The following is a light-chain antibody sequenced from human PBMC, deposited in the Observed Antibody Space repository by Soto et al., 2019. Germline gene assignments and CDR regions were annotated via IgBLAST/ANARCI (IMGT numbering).Light chain of an antibody. V-gene: IGKV1-12*01. Sequence: DIQMTQSPSSVSASVGETVTITCRASHYIDRWLAWYQQKPGKAPKLLIYDATRLRSGVPSTFSGSRSGTDFPLTITDLQPEDFATYYCQQAYRFPITFGQGTRLEMK. CDR2: DAT. CDR1: HYIDRW. CDR3: QQAYRFPIT. J-gene: IGKJ5*01.